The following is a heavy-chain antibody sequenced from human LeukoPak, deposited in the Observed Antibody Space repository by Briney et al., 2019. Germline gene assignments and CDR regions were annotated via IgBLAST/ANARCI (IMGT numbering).Heavy chain of an antibody. Sequence: SETLSLTCTVSGGSISSGSYYWSWIRQPAGKGLEWIGRIYTSGSTNYNPSLKSRVTISVDTSKNQFSLKLSSVTAADTAVYYCARDDSRVVADDPFDIWGQGTMVTVSS. V-gene: IGHV4-61*02. D-gene: IGHD2-2*01. J-gene: IGHJ3*02. CDR2: IYTSGST. CDR1: GGSISSGSYY. CDR3: ARDDSRVVADDPFDI.